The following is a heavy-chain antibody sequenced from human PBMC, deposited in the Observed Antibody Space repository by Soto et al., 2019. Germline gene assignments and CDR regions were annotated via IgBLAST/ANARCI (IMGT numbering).Heavy chain of an antibody. CDR2: IYYSGST. CDR1: GVSIISYY. V-gene: IGHV4-59*01. D-gene: IGHD6-13*01. Sequence: SETLSLTCTVSGVSIISYYWSWILQPPGKGLEWIGYIYYSGSTNYNPSLKSRVTISVDTSKNQFSLKLSSVTAADTAVYYCARGVTAAADSWFDPWGQGTLGTGSS. J-gene: IGHJ5*02. CDR3: ARGVTAAADSWFDP.